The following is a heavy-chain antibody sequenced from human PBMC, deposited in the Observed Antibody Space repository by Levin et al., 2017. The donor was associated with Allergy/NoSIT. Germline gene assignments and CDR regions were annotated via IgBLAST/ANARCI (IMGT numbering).Heavy chain of an antibody. V-gene: IGHV1-18*01. J-gene: IGHJ6*01. CDR3: ARNGTGGADHDHQPLDV. D-gene: IGHD2-2*01. Sequence: GPEWVGWIGGHNGYSKYAQKFQGRVTLTTDPSTSTAYMELKSLRSYDTGIDYCARNGTGGADHDHQPLDVWGQGTTVTVSS. CDR2: IGGHNGYS.